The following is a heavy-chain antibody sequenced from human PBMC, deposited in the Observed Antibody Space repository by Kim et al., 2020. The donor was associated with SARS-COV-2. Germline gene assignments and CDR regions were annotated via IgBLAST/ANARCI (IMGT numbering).Heavy chain of an antibody. D-gene: IGHD3-9*01. J-gene: IGHJ4*02. CDR3: ARVSPYDILTGYYDY. V-gene: IGHV1-3*01. Sequence: QKSQDKVTVTRDTSASTAYMELSSLRSEDTAVYYCARVSPYDILTGYYDYWGQGTLVTVSS.